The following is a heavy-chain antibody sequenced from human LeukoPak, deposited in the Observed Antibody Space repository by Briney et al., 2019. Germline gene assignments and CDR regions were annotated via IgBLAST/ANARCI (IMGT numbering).Heavy chain of an antibody. J-gene: IGHJ5*02. Sequence: SQTLSLTCTVSGGSISSGDFYWSWIRQPPGKGLEWIGEITHRGSTNYNPSLKSRVTISVDTSKNQFSLKLNSVTAADTAVYYCARYDIVATNWFDPWGQGTLVTVSS. V-gene: IGHV4-30-4*08. D-gene: IGHD5-12*01. CDR1: GGSISSGDFY. CDR3: ARYDIVATNWFDP. CDR2: ITHRGST.